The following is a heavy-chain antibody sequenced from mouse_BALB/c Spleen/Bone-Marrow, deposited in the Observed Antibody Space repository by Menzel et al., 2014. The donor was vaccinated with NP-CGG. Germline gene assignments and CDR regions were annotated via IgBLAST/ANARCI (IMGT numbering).Heavy chain of an antibody. V-gene: IGHV14-3*02. J-gene: IGHJ1*01. CDR1: GFNIKDTY. D-gene: IGHD2-14*01. CDR3: ASYRYGWYFDV. Sequence: DVQLQESGAELVKPGASVKLSCTASGFNIKDTYLHWVKQRPEQGLEWIGRIGPANGNTKYDPKFQGKATITADTSSNTAYLQLSSLTSEDTAVYYCASYRYGWYFDVWGAGTTVTVSS. CDR2: IGPANGNT.